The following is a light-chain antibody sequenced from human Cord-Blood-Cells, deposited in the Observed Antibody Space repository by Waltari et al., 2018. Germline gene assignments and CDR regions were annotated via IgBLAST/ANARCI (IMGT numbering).Light chain of an antibody. J-gene: IGLJ3*02. V-gene: IGLV2-14*01. CDR3: SSYTSSSTRV. CDR2: EVS. CDR1: SSDVGGSTY. Sequence: QSALTQPASVSGSPGQSITISSTGTSSDVGGSTYVSWYQQHPGKAPKPMIYEVSNRPSGVSNRFSGSKSGNTASLTISGLQAEDEADYYCSSYTSSSTRVFGGGTKLTVL.